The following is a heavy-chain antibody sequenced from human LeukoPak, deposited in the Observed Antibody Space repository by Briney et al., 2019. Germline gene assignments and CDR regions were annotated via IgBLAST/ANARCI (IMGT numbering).Heavy chain of an antibody. D-gene: IGHD2-2*01. CDR2: INPSGGST. CDR3: VREGVTLPAATVY. J-gene: IGHJ4*02. CDR1: GYTFTSYY. V-gene: IGHV1-46*01. Sequence: ASVKVSCKASGYTFTSYYMHWVRQAPGQGLEWMGIINPSGGSTSYAQKFQGRVTMTRDMSTSTVYMELSSLKASDTAMYYCVREGVTLPAATVYWGQGTLVTVSS.